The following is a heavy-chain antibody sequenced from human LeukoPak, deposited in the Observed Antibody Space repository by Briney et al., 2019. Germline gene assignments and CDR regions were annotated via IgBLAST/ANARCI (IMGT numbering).Heavy chain of an antibody. CDR2: IYPGDSDT. D-gene: IGHD3-16*01. J-gene: IGHJ5*02. V-gene: IGHV5-51*01. CDR1: GYTFTSYW. Sequence: GESLKISCQGSGYTFTSYWIGWVRQLPGKGLEWMGIIYPGDSDTRYSPSFQGQVTISADKSISTAYLQWSSLKASDTAMYYCARHYDRGGSVNWFDPWGQGTLVTVSS. CDR3: ARHYDRGGSVNWFDP.